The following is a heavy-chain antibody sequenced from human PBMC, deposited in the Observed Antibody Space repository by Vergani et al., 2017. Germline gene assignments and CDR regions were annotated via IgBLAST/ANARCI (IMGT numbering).Heavy chain of an antibody. CDR1: GGSISSSNW. Sequence: QVQLQESGPGLVKPSGTLSLTCAVSGGSISSSNWWSWVRQPPGKGLEWIGEIYHSGSTNYNPSLKSRVTISVDKSKNQFSLKLSSVTAADTAVYYCARDRLTYYYGSGSSTGGRDVWGQGTTVTVSS. V-gene: IGHV4-4*02. CDR3: ARDRLTYYYGSGSSTGGRDV. D-gene: IGHD3-10*01. CDR2: IYHSGST. J-gene: IGHJ6*02.